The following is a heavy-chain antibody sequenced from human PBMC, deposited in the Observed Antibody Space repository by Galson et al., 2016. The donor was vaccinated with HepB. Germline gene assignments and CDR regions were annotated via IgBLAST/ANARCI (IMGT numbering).Heavy chain of an antibody. CDR1: GFTFSSLG. CDR2: IWYDGSNK. CDR3: ARDAFYDTSGLVWHFDY. J-gene: IGHJ4*02. D-gene: IGHD3-22*01. V-gene: IGHV3-33*01. Sequence: SLRLSCAASGFTFSSLGMHWDRQAPGKGLEWVAVIWYDGSNKYYADSVKGRFTISRDNSKNTLYLQMNSLRAEDTAVYYCARDAFYDTSGLVWHFDYWGQGTLVTVSS.